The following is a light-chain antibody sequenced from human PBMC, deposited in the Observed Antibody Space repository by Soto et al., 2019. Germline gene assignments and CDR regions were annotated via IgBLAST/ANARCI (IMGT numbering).Light chain of an antibody. CDR1: SSDVGAYNY. V-gene: IGLV2-11*01. J-gene: IGLJ2*01. Sequence: QSALTQPRSVSGSPGQSVTISCTGTSSDVGAYNYVSWYQQHPGKVPKLMIYDVSKRPSGVPDRFSGSKSGNTASLTISGLHAEDEADYYCCSYGGTSPFRIFGGGTKVTVL. CDR2: DVS. CDR3: CSYGGTSPFRI.